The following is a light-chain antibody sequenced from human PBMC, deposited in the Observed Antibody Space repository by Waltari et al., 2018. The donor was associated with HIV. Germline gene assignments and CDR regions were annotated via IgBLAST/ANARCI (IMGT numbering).Light chain of an antibody. Sequence: DIVMSQSPDSLAVSLGERATINCKSSQSVLYNSNNKNYVAGYQQKPGQPPHLLIYWASTREAGVPGRCSGSGSGTDFTLTISSLQAEDVAVYYCQQYFTTPWTFGQGTKLEIK. CDR3: QQYFTTPWT. V-gene: IGKV4-1*01. CDR1: QSVLYNSNNKNY. J-gene: IGKJ2*02. CDR2: WAS.